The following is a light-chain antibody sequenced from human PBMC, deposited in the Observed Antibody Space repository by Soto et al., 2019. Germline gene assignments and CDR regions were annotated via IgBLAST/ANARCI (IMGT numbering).Light chain of an antibody. J-gene: IGLJ3*02. Sequence: QSVLTQPASVSGSPGQSITISCTGTSSDIGGYNYVSWYQQHPGKAPKLMIYEVSNRPSGVYNRFSGSKSGNTASLTISGLQDEDEAYYYCSSFKSRSTGVFGGGTKVTVL. CDR2: EVS. V-gene: IGLV2-14*01. CDR3: SSFKSRSTGV. CDR1: SSDIGGYNY.